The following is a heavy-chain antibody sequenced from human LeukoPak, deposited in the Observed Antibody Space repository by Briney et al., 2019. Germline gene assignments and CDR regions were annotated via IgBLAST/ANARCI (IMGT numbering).Heavy chain of an antibody. Sequence: SETLSLTCTVSGDSTSSYYWSWIRQPPGKGLEWIGYIHYSGSTDYNPSLKSRVTISVDMSKNQFSLKLTSVTAADTAVYYCARAFWGSGIDYWGQGTLVTVSS. J-gene: IGHJ4*02. V-gene: IGHV4-59*01. CDR1: GDSTSSYY. CDR3: ARAFWGSGIDY. D-gene: IGHD3-16*01. CDR2: IHYSGST.